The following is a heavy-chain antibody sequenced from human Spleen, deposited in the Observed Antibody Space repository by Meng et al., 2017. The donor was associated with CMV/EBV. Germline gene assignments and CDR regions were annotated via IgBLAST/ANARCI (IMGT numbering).Heavy chain of an antibody. Sequence: SETLSLTCTVSGGSVSSGSYYWSWIRQPPGKGLEWIGSIYYSGSTYYNPSLKSRVSISVDTSKNQFSLKLSSVTAADTAVYYCARDQYFDFWSGFYPWGQGTLVTVSS. CDR1: GGSVSSGSYY. J-gene: IGHJ5*02. V-gene: IGHV4-39*07. D-gene: IGHD3-3*01. CDR2: IYYSGST. CDR3: ARDQYFDFWSGFYP.